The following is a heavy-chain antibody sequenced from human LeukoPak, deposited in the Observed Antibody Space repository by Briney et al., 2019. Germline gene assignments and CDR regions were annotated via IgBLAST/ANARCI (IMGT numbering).Heavy chain of an antibody. CDR2: ISSSGGNT. CDR1: GITFSSYA. J-gene: IGHJ4*02. Sequence: GGSLRLSCAASGITFSSYAMSWVRQAPGKGLEWVSAISSSGGNTYYADSVKGRFTISRDNSKNTLYLQMNSLRAEDTAVYYCAQVVVAAGVNYWGQGTLVTVSS. V-gene: IGHV3-23*01. D-gene: IGHD6-13*01. CDR3: AQVVVAAGVNY.